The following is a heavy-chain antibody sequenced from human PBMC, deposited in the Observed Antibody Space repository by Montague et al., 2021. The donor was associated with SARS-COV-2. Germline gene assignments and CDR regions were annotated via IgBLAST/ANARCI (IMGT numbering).Heavy chain of an antibody. V-gene: IGHV4-59*13. CDR2: VFDSGST. J-gene: IGHJ6*02. Sequence: SETLSLTCTVSGGSISSYYWSWIRQPPGNGLEWIGHVFDSGSTNYNPSLKSRATISVDTSKNQFSLKLSSVTAADTAVYYCARGEWLRGSMDVWGQGTTVTVSS. CDR1: GGSISSYY. CDR3: ARGEWLRGSMDV. D-gene: IGHD5-12*01.